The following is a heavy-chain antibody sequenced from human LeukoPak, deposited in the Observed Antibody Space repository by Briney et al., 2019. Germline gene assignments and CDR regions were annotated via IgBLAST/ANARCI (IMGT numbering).Heavy chain of an antibody. J-gene: IGHJ6*02. CDR2: ISWNSGSI. Sequence: GRSLRLSCAASGFTFDDYAMHWVRQAPGKGLEWVSGISWNSGSIGYADSVKGRFTISRDNAKNSLYLQMNSLRAEDTALYYCAKDMHSSGWQGPEYYYYGMDVWGQGTTVTVSS. V-gene: IGHV3-9*01. CDR1: GFTFDDYA. CDR3: AKDMHSSGWQGPEYYYYGMDV. D-gene: IGHD6-25*01.